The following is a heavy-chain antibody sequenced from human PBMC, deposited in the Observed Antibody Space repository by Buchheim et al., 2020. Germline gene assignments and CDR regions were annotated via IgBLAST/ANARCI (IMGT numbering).Heavy chain of an antibody. CDR1: GFTFSSYG. V-gene: IGHV3-30*18. CDR3: AKLFSYYGMDV. J-gene: IGHJ6*02. Sequence: QVQLVESGGGVVQPGRSLRLSCAASGFTFSSYGMHWVRQAPGKGLEWVAVISYDGSNKYYADSVKGRFTIPRDNSKNTLYLQMNSLRAEDTAVYYCAKLFSYYGMDVWGQGTT. CDR2: ISYDGSNK.